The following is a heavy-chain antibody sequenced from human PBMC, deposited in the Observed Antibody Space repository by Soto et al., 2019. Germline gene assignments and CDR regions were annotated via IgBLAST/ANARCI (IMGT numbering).Heavy chain of an antibody. CDR3: ATYCISTSCFPDY. J-gene: IGHJ4*02. CDR2: IYYSGST. Sequence: SETLCLTCSVAGVSISTYYWNWIRQSPEKGLEWIGYIYYSGSTNYNPSLKSRVTMSIDTSKNQFSLKLSSVTAADTAIYYCATYCISTSCFPDYWGQGTLVTVS. CDR1: GVSISTYY. D-gene: IGHD2-2*01. V-gene: IGHV4-59*01.